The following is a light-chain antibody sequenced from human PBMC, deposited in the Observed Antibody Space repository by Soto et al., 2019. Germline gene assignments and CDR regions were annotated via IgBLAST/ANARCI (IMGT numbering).Light chain of an antibody. V-gene: IGLV2-23*02. CDR1: SSDVGSYNL. Sequence: QSVLTQPASVSGSPGQSITISCTGTSSDVGSYNLVSWYQQHPGKAPKLMIYEVSKRPSGVSNRFSGSKSGNTASLTISGPQAEDEADYYCCSYAGSSTFGVFGGGTKLTVL. CDR2: EVS. J-gene: IGLJ2*01. CDR3: CSYAGSSTFGV.